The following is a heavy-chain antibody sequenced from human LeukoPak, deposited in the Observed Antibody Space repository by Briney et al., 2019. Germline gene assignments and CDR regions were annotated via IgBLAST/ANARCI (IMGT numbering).Heavy chain of an antibody. CDR1: GYTFTDYF. D-gene: IGHD5-12*01. J-gene: IGHJ6*02. Sequence: ASVKVSCKASGYTFTDYFMYWVRQAPGQGLECMGRINPKSGGTNYARDFQGRVTMTRDTSINTAYMELSRLRSDDTAVYYCARDGSGASRYYGLDVWGQGTTVIVSS. CDR3: ARDGSGASRYYGLDV. V-gene: IGHV1-2*06. CDR2: INPKSGGT.